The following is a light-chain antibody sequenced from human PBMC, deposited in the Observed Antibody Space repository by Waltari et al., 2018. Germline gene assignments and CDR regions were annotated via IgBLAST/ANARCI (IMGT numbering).Light chain of an antibody. CDR2: ASS. Sequence: DIQMTQSPSSLSASVGDRVTITCRASQSISSYFNWYQQKPGKAPKLLIYASSSLQSGVPSRFRGSGSGTDFTLTISSLQPEDVATYYCQQSYSTPPTFGQGTKVEIK. CDR1: QSISSY. CDR3: QQSYSTPPT. J-gene: IGKJ1*01. V-gene: IGKV1-39*01.